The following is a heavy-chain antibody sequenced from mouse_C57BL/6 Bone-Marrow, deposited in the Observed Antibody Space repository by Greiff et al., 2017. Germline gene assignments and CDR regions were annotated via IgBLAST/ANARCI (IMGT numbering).Heavy chain of an antibody. V-gene: IGHV5-17*01. CDR1: GFTFSDYG. D-gene: IGHD2-12*01. J-gene: IGHJ4*01. CDR3: ARWVYDAYAKDW. Sequence: EVMLVESGGGLVKPGGSLKLSCAASGFTFSDYGMHWVRQAPEKGLEWVAYISSGSSTIYYADTVKGRFTISRDNAKNTLFLQMTSLRSEDTAMYYCARWVYDAYAKDWRGQGNSVTDSS. CDR2: ISSGSSTI.